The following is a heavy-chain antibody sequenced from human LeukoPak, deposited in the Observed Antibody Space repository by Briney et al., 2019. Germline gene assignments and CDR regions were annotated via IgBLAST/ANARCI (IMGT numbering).Heavy chain of an antibody. Sequence: GGSLRLSCAASGFIFSSYEMNWVRQARGKGLEWVSSIGTVGDTYYQDSVKGRFTISRDNAKNPLYHQMNSLTAGDTAVYYCASRHYYDSSGWPDAFDIWGQGTMVTVSS. V-gene: IGHV3-13*01. CDR3: ASRHYYDSSGWPDAFDI. J-gene: IGHJ3*02. CDR1: GFIFSSYE. CDR2: IGTVGDT. D-gene: IGHD3-22*01.